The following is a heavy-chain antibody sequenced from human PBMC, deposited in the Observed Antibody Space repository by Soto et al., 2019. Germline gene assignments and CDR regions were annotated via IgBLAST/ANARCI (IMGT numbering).Heavy chain of an antibody. CDR2: MWHDGSKT. CDR3: VRAVDTTSHLLRVDP. D-gene: IGHD2-15*01. V-gene: IGHV3-33*01. J-gene: IGHJ5*02. Sequence: QVQLVESGGGVVQPGMSLRLSCATSGFIFNDYGIHWVRQAPGKGLQWVAVMWHDGSKTSYADSVKGRFTTFRDSSKKTVYLQVSSLRAEDTAMYLCVRAVDTTSHLLRVDPWGLGTVVIVSS. CDR1: GFIFNDYG.